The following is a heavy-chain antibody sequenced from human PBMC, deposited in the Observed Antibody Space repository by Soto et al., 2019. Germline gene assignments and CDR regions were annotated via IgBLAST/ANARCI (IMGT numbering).Heavy chain of an antibody. J-gene: IGHJ4*02. Sequence: GGSLRLSCAASGFTFSNYAMHWVRQAPGKGLEWVAAISYDGNDQYYADSVKGRFTISRDNSKNTLYLQMNSLRIEDTAVYYCAKDLGCHVLRYFDWPRSGYYFDYWGQGTLVTVSS. CDR3: AKDLGCHVLRYFDWPRSGYYFDY. CDR1: GFTFSNYA. V-gene: IGHV3-30-3*01. D-gene: IGHD3-9*01. CDR2: ISYDGNDQ.